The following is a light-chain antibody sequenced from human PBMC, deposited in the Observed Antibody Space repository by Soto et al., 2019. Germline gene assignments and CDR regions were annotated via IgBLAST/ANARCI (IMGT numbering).Light chain of an antibody. J-gene: IGKJ1*01. Sequence: DIQMTQSPSTLSSSVGDRVTITCRASQSISSWLAWYQQKPGKAPKLLIYDASKLESGVPSRFSGSESGTEFTLTISSLQPDDFAIYYCQQYNSYSWTFGQGTQVEIK. CDR2: DAS. V-gene: IGKV1-5*01. CDR3: QQYNSYSWT. CDR1: QSISSW.